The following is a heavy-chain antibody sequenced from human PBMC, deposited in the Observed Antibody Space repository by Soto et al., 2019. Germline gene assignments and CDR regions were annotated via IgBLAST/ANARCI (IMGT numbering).Heavy chain of an antibody. Sequence: QVQLQQWGAGLLKPSETLSLTCAVYGGSFSGYYWSWIRQPPGKGLEWIGEINHSGSTNYNPSLKSRVTISVDTSKNQFCLKLSSVTAADTAVYDCAREGLRLRRSYFDYWGQGTLVTVSS. CDR3: AREGLRLRRSYFDY. J-gene: IGHJ4*02. CDR2: INHSGST. CDR1: GGSFSGYY. D-gene: IGHD3-16*01. V-gene: IGHV4-34*01.